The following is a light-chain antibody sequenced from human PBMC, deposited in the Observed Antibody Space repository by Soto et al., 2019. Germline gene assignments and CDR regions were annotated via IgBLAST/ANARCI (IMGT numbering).Light chain of an antibody. CDR1: QSVSRR. Sequence: EVVLTQSPGTLSLSPGGRATLSCRASQSVSRRLAWYQQRPGQSPRLLISGASMRASGVPVRFIGSGSGTDFTLTITRLEPEDFAVYYCQQYGSSIKTFGQGTKVDIK. CDR2: GAS. CDR3: QQYGSSIKT. V-gene: IGKV3-20*01. J-gene: IGKJ1*01.